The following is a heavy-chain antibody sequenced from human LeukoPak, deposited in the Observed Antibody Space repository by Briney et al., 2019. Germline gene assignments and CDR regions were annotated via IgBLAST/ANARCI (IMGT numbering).Heavy chain of an antibody. Sequence: SVMVSCKASGGTFSSYAISWVRRAPGQGLEWRGGIIPIFGTANYAQKFQGRVTITADESMSTAYMELSSLRSEDTAVYYCARRPRLEVTYYFDYWGQGTLVTVSS. V-gene: IGHV1-69*13. CDR1: GGTFSSYA. J-gene: IGHJ4*02. CDR3: ARRPRLEVTYYFDY. D-gene: IGHD2-21*02. CDR2: IIPIFGTA.